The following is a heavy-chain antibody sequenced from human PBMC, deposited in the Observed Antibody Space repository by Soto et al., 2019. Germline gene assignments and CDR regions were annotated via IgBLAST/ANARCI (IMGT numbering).Heavy chain of an antibody. D-gene: IGHD3-10*01. CDR2: ISGSGGST. J-gene: IGHJ4*02. V-gene: IGHV3-23*01. CDR3: ARGSTDSYPGSRIFDF. CDR1: GFTFSSYA. Sequence: PGGSLRLSCAASGFTFSSYAMSWVRQAPGKGLEWVSVISGSGGSTYYADSVKGRFTMSRDNSKKTLYLQVNSLRVEDSALYYCARGSTDSYPGSRIFDFWGRGTLVTVSS.